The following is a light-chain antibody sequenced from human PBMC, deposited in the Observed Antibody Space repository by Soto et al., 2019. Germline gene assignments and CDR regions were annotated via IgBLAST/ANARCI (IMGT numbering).Light chain of an antibody. CDR2: GVS. CDR3: CSYAGTYTFYV. J-gene: IGLJ1*01. V-gene: IGLV2-11*01. Sequence: SALTQPRSVSGSPGQSVTISCTGTSSDVGAYNYVSWYQQRPGKAPKLIIYGVSRRPSGVPDRFSGSKSGNTASLTVSGLQAEDEADYYCCSYAGTYTFYVFGSGTKVTVL. CDR1: SSDVGAYNY.